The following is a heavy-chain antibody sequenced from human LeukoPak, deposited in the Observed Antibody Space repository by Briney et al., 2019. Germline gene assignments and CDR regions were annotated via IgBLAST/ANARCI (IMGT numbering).Heavy chain of an antibody. D-gene: IGHD6-13*01. CDR1: GFTFSGYA. CDR3: AKDLGIAAAGFYFDY. J-gene: IGHJ4*02. CDR2: TSGSGEIT. Sequence: GGSLRLSCAASGFTFSGYAMSWVRQAPGKGLEWLSATSGSGEITYYADSVKGRFTISRDNSRNTLYLLMNSLRAEDTAVYHCAKDLGIAAAGFYFDYWGQGTLVTVSS. V-gene: IGHV3-23*01.